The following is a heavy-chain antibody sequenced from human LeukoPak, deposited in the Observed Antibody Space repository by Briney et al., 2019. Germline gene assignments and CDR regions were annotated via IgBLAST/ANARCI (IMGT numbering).Heavy chain of an antibody. CDR3: AKERTTLRYFDWCFDY. CDR2: ISGSGGST. CDR1: GFTFSSYA. V-gene: IGHV3-23*01. J-gene: IGHJ4*02. D-gene: IGHD3-9*01. Sequence: GGSLRLSCAASGFTFSSYAMSWVRQAPGKGLEWVSAISGSGGSTYYADSVKGRFTISRDNSKNTLYLQINSLRAEDTAVYFCAKERTTLRYFDWCFDYWGQGTLVTVSS.